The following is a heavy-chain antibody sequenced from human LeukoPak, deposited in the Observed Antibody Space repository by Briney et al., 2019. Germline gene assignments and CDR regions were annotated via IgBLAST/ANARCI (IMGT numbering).Heavy chain of an antibody. CDR1: GYTFTSYY. CDR3: ARLEYDSSGLGRLGDY. CDR2: INPSGGST. J-gene: IGHJ4*02. Sequence: ASVKVSCKASGYTFTSYYMHWVRQAPGQGLEWMGIINPSGGSTSYAQKFQGRVTMTRDTSTSTVYMELSSLRSEDTAVYYCARLEYDSSGLGRLGDYWGQGTLVTVSS. D-gene: IGHD3-22*01. V-gene: IGHV1-46*01.